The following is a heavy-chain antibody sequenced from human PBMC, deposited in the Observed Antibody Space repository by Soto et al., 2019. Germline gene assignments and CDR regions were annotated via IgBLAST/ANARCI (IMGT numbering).Heavy chain of an antibody. CDR2: IYYSGST. D-gene: IGHD6-13*01. Sequence: QVQLQESGPGLVKPSPTLSLTCTVSGGSISSGDYYWRWIRQPPGKGLEWIGYIYYSGSTYYNPSIKSRVTISVDTSKNQFSLKLSSVTAADTAVYYCARVVKQLVRRWFDPWGQGTLVTVSS. CDR1: GGSISSGDYY. J-gene: IGHJ5*02. V-gene: IGHV4-30-4*01. CDR3: ARVVKQLVRRWFDP.